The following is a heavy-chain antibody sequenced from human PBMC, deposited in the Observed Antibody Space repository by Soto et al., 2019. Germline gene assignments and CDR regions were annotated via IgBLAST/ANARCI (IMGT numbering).Heavy chain of an antibody. Sequence: PGGSLRLSCAASGFTFSSYAMSWVRQAPGKGLEWVSAISGSGGSTYYADSVKGRFTISRDNSKNTLYLQMNSLRAADTAVYYCVRVVAIPGYPDHWGQGTLVTVSS. V-gene: IGHV3-23*01. D-gene: IGHD5-12*01. CDR2: ISGSGGST. J-gene: IGHJ4*02. CDR3: VRVVAIPGYPDH. CDR1: GFTFSSYA.